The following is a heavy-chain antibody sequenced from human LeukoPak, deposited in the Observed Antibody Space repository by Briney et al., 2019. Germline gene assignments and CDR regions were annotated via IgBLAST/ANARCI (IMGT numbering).Heavy chain of an antibody. J-gene: IGHJ4*02. V-gene: IGHV4-59*01. CDR1: GGSISSYY. Sequence: SETPSLTCTVSGGSISSYYWSWIRQPPGKGLEWIGYIYYSGSTNYNPSLKSRVTISVDTSKNQFSLKLSSVTAADTAVYYCAAEVVVRGSFDYWGQGTLVTVSS. D-gene: IGHD3-22*01. CDR3: AAEVVVRGSFDY. CDR2: IYYSGST.